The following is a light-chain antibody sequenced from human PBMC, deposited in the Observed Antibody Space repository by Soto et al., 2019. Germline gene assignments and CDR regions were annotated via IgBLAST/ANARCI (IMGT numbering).Light chain of an antibody. CDR2: WAS. Sequence: DIVMTQSPDSLAVSLGERATINCKYSQSVLYSSNNKNYLAWYQQKVGQPPKLLIYWASTRESGVPDRFSGSGSGTDFTLTISSLQAEDVAVYYCQQYYSTPYTFGQGTKLEIK. CDR3: QQYYSTPYT. V-gene: IGKV4-1*01. J-gene: IGKJ2*01. CDR1: QSVLYSSNNKNY.